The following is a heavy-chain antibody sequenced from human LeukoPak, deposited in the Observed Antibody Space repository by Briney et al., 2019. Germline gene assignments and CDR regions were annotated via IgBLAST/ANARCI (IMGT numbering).Heavy chain of an antibody. CDR2: ISGSGASI. Sequence: GGSLRLSCAASGFTFSNFEMNWVRQAPGKGLEWVSYISGSGASIYYADSVKGRFTMSRDNAKNSLYLQMNSLRAEDTAVYYCARVCEYGTFDYWGQGTLVTVSS. D-gene: IGHD4-17*01. V-gene: IGHV3-48*03. CDR3: ARVCEYGTFDY. J-gene: IGHJ4*02. CDR1: GFTFSNFE.